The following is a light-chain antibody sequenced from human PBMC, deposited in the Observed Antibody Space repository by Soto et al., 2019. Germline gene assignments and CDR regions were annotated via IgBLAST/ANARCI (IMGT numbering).Light chain of an antibody. Sequence: DIQMTQSPSSLSASLGDRVTITCRPSESIRNELNWFQQRPGKAPRLLIYDTFTLQSGGPSRCSGSVSGTEFSLTISSLQAGDSAIYYWQQSFTTPWTFGQGTKVEI. CDR3: QQSFTTPWT. CDR1: ESIRNE. CDR2: DTF. V-gene: IGKV1-39*01. J-gene: IGKJ1*01.